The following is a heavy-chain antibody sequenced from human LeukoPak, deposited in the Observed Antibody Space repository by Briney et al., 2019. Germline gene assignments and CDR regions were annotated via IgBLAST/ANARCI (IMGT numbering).Heavy chain of an antibody. V-gene: IGHV1-69*05. CDR3: ARDHERTGDVYFYYMDV. CDR2: IVPMFGTP. CDR1: GGTFSSYA. Sequence: SSVKVSCRASGGTFSSYAISWVRQAPGPRREWMGGIVPMFGTPDYAQRFRGRVTSTTDESTSTAYMVVTSLTSEDTAIYYCARDHERTGDVYFYYMDVWGKRTTVTVSS. J-gene: IGHJ6*03. D-gene: IGHD7-27*01.